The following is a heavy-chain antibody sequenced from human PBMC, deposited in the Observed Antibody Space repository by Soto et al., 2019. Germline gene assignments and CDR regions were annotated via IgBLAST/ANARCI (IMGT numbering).Heavy chain of an antibody. Sequence: GGSLRLSCAASGFTFSSNWMYWVRQAPGKGLERVAVISYDGSNKYYADSVKGRFTISRDNSKNTLYLQMNSLRAEDTAVYYCAKDREALGYCSSTSCETVFFDYWGQGTLVTVSS. V-gene: IGHV3-30*18. CDR2: ISYDGSNK. CDR3: AKDREALGYCSSTSCETVFFDY. D-gene: IGHD2-2*01. J-gene: IGHJ4*02. CDR1: GFTFSSNW.